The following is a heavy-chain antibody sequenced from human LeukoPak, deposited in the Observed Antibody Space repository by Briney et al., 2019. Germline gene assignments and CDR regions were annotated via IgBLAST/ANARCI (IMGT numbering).Heavy chain of an antibody. D-gene: IGHD5-12*01. CDR3: AKSGYDFGGWFDP. Sequence: GGSLRLSCAASGFTFSSYGMHWVRQAPGRGLEWVAFIRYDGSNKYYADSVKGRFTISRDNSKNTLYLQMNSLRAEDTAVYYCAKSGYDFGGWFDPWGQGTLVTVSS. V-gene: IGHV3-30*02. CDR1: GFTFSSYG. CDR2: IRYDGSNK. J-gene: IGHJ5*02.